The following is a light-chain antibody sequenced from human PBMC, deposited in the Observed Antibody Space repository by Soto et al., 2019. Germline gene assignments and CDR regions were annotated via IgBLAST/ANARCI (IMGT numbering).Light chain of an antibody. CDR1: QSISSW. J-gene: IGKJ4*01. CDR3: KQYNSYPLT. CDR2: RAS. Sequence: DLQMTQSPSTLSASVGDRVTITCRASQSISSWLAWYQLKPGKAPKLLIYRASTLQSGVPSRFGGSGSGTEFTLTISSLQPDDFAAYYCKQYNSYPLTFGGGTKVEIK. V-gene: IGKV1-5*03.